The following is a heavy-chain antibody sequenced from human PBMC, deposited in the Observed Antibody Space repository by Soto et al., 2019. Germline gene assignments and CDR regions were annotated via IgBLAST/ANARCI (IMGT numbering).Heavy chain of an antibody. CDR1: GCTLSSYA. CDR3: ARVHYDFPPINWFDP. D-gene: IGHD3-3*01. CDR2: IIPIFGTA. V-gene: IGHV1-69*13. J-gene: IGHJ5*02. Sequence: ASVKVSCKASGCTLSSYAISWVRQAPGQGLEWMGGIIPIFGTANYAQKFQGRVTITADESTSTAYMELSSLRSEDTAVYYCARVHYDFPPINWFDPWGQGTLVTVSS.